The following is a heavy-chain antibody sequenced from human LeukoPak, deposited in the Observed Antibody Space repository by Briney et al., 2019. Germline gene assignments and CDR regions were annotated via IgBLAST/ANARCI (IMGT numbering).Heavy chain of an antibody. D-gene: IGHD2-2*01. CDR1: GYTFTSYD. CDR2: MNPNSGNT. V-gene: IGHV1-8*01. CDR3: ARGRYGRAIVVVPAAICYYMDV. Sequence: ASVKVSCKASGYTFTSYDINWVRQATGQGLEWMGWMNPNSGNTGYAQKFQGRVTITRNTSISTAYMELSSLRSEDTAVYYCARGRYGRAIVVVPAAICYYMDVWGKGTTVTVSS. J-gene: IGHJ6*03.